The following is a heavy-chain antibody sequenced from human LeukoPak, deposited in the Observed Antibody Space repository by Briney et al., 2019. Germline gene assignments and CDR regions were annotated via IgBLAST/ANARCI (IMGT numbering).Heavy chain of an antibody. CDR2: ISSSGSTI. D-gene: IGHD3-10*01. J-gene: IGHJ4*02. V-gene: IGHV3-48*03. Sequence: GGSLRLSCVASGFTFSSYEMNWVRQAPGKGLEWVSYISSSGSTIYYADSLKGRFTISRDNAKNSLYLQMNRLRAEDTAVYYCARWARDYYGSGSYPGDYWGQGTLVTVSS. CDR3: ARWARDYYGSGSYPGDY. CDR1: GFTFSSYE.